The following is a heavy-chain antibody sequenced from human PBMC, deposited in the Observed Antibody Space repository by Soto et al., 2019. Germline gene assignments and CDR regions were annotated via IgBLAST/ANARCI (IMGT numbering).Heavy chain of an antibody. V-gene: IGHV4-61*01. J-gene: IGHJ5*02. D-gene: IGHD6-19*01. CDR2: IYYSGST. Sequence: PSETLSLTCTVSGGSVSSDNYYWTWIRQPPGKGLEWIGCIYYSGSTNYNPSLKSRVTISVDTSKNQFSLKLSSVTAADTAVYYCASTPGYSSGWYPNWFDPWGQGTLVTVSS. CDR1: GGSVSSDNYY. CDR3: ASTPGYSSGWYPNWFDP.